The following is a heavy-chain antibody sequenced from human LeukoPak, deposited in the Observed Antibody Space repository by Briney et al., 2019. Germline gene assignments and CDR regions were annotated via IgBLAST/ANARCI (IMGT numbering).Heavy chain of an antibody. CDR1: GFTFSSYA. CDR3: ARGVDYYENSGTIDY. D-gene: IGHD3-22*01. V-gene: IGHV3-23*01. CDR2: ISGSGGST. J-gene: IGHJ4*02. Sequence: GGSLRLSCAASGFTFSSYAMSWVRQAPGKGLEWVSAISGSGGSTYYADSVKGRFTISRDNSKSTLSLQMNSLRAEDTAVYYCARGVDYYENSGTIDYWGQGTLVTVSS.